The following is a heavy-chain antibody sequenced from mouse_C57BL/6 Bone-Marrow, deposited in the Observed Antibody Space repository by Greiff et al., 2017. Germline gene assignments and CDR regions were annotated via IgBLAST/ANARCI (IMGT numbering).Heavy chain of an antibody. J-gene: IGHJ1*03. Sequence: EVQLQQSGPELVKPGASVKISCKASGYTFTDYYMNWVKQSHGKSLEWIGDINPNNGGTSYNQKFKGKATLTVDKSSSTAYMELRSLTSEDSAVYYWARDYYGSSYWYFDVWGTGTTVTVSS. CDR1: GYTFTDYY. CDR3: ARDYYGSSYWYFDV. V-gene: IGHV1-26*01. D-gene: IGHD1-1*01. CDR2: INPNNGGT.